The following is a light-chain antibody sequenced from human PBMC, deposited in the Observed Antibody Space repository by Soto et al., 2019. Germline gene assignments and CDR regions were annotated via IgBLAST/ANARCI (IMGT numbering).Light chain of an antibody. V-gene: IGKV1-9*01. CDR2: TVS. J-gene: IGKJ4*01. Sequence: DIPLAQYPSFLSASVGDRLTITCRASQDIRSSLAWYQQKPGNAPNLLIYTVSTLQSGVPSRFSGSRSGTEFTLTVSSLQPEDFATYYCQQFNSSPFTFGGGTKVEL. CDR3: QQFNSSPFT. CDR1: QDIRSS.